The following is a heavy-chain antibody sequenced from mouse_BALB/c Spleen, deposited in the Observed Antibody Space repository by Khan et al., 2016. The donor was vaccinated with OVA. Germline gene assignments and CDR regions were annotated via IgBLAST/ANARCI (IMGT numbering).Heavy chain of an antibody. V-gene: IGHV5-9-1*01. J-gene: IGHJ3*01. CDR1: GFTFSSFV. Sequence: EVELVESGGGLVEPGGSLKLSCAASGFTFSSFVMSWVRQTPEKRLEWVASISSAATYTNYPDSVKGRFTISRDNAKNTLYLQMNSLRAEDTAIYSCANGYYACFAYWGQGTLVTVST. D-gene: IGHD1-1*02. CDR3: ANGYYACFAY. CDR2: ISSAATYT.